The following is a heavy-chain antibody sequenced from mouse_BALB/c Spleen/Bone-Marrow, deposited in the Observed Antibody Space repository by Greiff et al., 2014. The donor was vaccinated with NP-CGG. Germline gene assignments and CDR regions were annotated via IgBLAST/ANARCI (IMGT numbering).Heavy chain of an antibody. J-gene: IGHJ2*01. CDR1: GYSITSGYY. CDR3: ANYGNYFDY. CDR2: ISYDGSN. D-gene: IGHD2-1*01. V-gene: IGHV3-6*02. Sequence: VQLQQPGPGLVKPSQSLSLTCSVTGYSITSGYYWNWIRQFPGNKLEWMGYISYDGSNNYNPSLKNRISITRDTSKNQFFLKLNSVTTEDTATYYCANYGNYFDYWGQGTTLTVPS.